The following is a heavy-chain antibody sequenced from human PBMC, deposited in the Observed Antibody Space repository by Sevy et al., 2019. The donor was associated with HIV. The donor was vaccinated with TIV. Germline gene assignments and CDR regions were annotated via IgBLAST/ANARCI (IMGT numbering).Heavy chain of an antibody. Sequence: GGSLRFSCAASGFTFSSYAMHWVRQAPGKGLEWVAVISYDGSNKYYADSVKGRFTISRDNSKNTLYLQMNSLRAEDTAVYYCARGNHYYDSSGYGFDYWGQGTLVTVSS. D-gene: IGHD3-22*01. CDR3: ARGNHYYDSSGYGFDY. J-gene: IGHJ4*02. CDR1: GFTFSSYA. CDR2: ISYDGSNK. V-gene: IGHV3-30-3*01.